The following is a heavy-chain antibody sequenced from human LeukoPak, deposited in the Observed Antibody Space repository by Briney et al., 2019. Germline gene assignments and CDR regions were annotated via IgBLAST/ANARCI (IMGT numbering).Heavy chain of an antibody. CDR2: ISGSGDNT. J-gene: IGHJ4*02. CDR3: AREGYYGSGSPPSLYFDY. D-gene: IGHD3-10*01. CDR1: GFTFSSYA. V-gene: IGHV3-23*01. Sequence: GGSLRLSCAASGFTFSSYAMSWVRQAPGKGLEWVSGISGSGDNTYYADSVEGRFTISRDNSRSTLYLQMNSLRPEDTAIYYCAREGYYGSGSPPSLYFDYWGQGTLVTVSS.